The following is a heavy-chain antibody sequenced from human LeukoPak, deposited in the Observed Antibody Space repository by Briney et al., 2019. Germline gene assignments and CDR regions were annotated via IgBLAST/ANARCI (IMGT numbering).Heavy chain of an antibody. Sequence: SETLSLTCTVSGGSISSYYWSWIRQPPGKGLEWIGYIYYSGSTNYNPSLRSRVTISVDTSKNQFSLKLSSVTAADTAVYYCARHVGLYSGFDYWGQGTLVTVSS. CDR2: IYYSGST. V-gene: IGHV4-59*08. D-gene: IGHD5-12*01. CDR1: GGSISSYY. CDR3: ARHVGLYSGFDY. J-gene: IGHJ4*02.